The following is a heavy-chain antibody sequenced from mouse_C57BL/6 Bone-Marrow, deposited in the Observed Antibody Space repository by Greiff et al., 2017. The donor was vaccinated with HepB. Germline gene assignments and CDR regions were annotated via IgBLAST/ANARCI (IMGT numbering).Heavy chain of an antibody. V-gene: IGHV1-55*01. CDR3: AREEGPLDY. Sequence: QVHVKQPGAALVKPGASVKMSCKASGYTFTSYWLTWVKQRPGQGLEWIGDIYPGSGSTNYNEKFKSKATLTVDTSSSTAYMQRSSLTSEDSAVYYCAREEGPLDYWGQGTTLTVSS. CDR2: IYPGSGST. CDR1: GYTFTSYW. J-gene: IGHJ2*01.